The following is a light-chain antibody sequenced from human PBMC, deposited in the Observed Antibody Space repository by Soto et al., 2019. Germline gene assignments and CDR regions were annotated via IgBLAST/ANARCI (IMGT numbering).Light chain of an antibody. CDR1: QSVSSSY. CDR3: HQYNKWPLT. Sequence: EIVLTQSPGTLALSPGERATLSCRASQSVSSSYLAWYQQKPGQAPRLLIYGASSRATGIPDRFSGSGSGTDFTLTIGRLEPEDFAVYYCHQYNKWPLTFGQGTKVDIK. J-gene: IGKJ1*01. V-gene: IGKV3-20*01. CDR2: GAS.